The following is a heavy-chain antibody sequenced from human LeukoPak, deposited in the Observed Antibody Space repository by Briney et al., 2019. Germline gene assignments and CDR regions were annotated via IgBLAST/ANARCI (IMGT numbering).Heavy chain of an antibody. CDR2: INHSEST. J-gene: IGHJ4*02. V-gene: IGHV4-34*01. CDR3: ERGFRATDYFDY. CDR1: GGSFRGYY. D-gene: IGHD5-12*01. Sequence: PSETLSLTCAVYGGSFRGYYWSWIREPPGKGREWIGEINHSESTNYNPYLKSRVTISVDTSKIQFSLMLSSVTAADTAVYYCERGFRATDYFDYWGQGTLVTVAS.